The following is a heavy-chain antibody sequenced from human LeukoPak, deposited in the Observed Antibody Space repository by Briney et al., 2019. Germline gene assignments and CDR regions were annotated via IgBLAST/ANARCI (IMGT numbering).Heavy chain of an antibody. CDR1: GGSISSSSYY. J-gene: IGHJ3*02. CDR2: IYYSGST. Sequence: SETLSLTCTVSGGSISSSSYYWGWIRQPPGKGLEWIGSIYYSGSTYYNPSLKSRVTISVDTSKNQFSLKLSSVTAADTAVYYCARCGVGGSGSPFAFDIRGQGTMVTVSS. V-gene: IGHV4-39*01. D-gene: IGHD3-10*01. CDR3: ARCGVGGSGSPFAFDI.